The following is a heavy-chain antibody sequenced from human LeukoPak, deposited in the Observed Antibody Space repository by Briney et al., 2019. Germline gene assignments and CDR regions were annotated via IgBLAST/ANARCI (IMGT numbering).Heavy chain of an antibody. J-gene: IGHJ3*02. CDR1: GGSISSYY. Sequence: SETLSLTCTVSGGSISSYYWSWIRQPPGKGLEWIGYIYYSGSTNYNPSLKSRVTISVDTSKNQFSLKLSSVTAADTAVYYCARSPGIAAAGTRAYAFDIWGQGTMVTVSS. D-gene: IGHD6-13*01. V-gene: IGHV4-59*12. CDR2: IYYSGST. CDR3: ARSPGIAAAGTRAYAFDI.